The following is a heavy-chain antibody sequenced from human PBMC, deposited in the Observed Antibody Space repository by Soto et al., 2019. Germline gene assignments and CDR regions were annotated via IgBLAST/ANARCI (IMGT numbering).Heavy chain of an antibody. CDR3: AREYYDSSSYPRPGFDP. Sequence: PSETLSLTCAVSGGSISSYYWSWIRQPPGKGLEWIGYIYYSGSTNYNPSLKSRVTISVDTSKNQFSLKLSSVTAADTAVYYCAREYYDSSSYPRPGFDPWGQGTLVT. V-gene: IGHV4-59*01. CDR1: GGSISSYY. CDR2: IYYSGST. J-gene: IGHJ5*02. D-gene: IGHD3-22*01.